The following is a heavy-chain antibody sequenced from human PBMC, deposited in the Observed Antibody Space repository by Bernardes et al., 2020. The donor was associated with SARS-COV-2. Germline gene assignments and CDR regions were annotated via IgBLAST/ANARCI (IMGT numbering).Heavy chain of an antibody. CDR2: TSYRSKWNY. CDR3: ARGANYAMGV. J-gene: IGHJ6*02. Sequence: QTLSLTYAISWDSFSSNSAVWHWIRQSPSRSLEWLGRTSYRSKWNYDYAVSVKSRITISPDTSKNQFSLELTSVTPEDTAVYYCARGANYAMGVWGQGTTVTVSS. CDR1: WDSFSSNSAV. V-gene: IGHV6-1*01.